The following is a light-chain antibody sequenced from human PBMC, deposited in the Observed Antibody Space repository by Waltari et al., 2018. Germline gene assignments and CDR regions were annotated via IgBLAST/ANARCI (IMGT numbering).Light chain of an antibody. Sequence: DIQMTQSPSTLSASVGDRVIFSCRASQSISKWLAWYQQKPGKAPQLLIYKAFTLESGVPSRFSGSGSGTEFTLTISSLQPEDFATYYCQQYNSYSLLSFGGGTKVEIK. CDR2: KAF. J-gene: IGKJ4*01. V-gene: IGKV1-5*03. CDR3: QQYNSYSLLS. CDR1: QSISKW.